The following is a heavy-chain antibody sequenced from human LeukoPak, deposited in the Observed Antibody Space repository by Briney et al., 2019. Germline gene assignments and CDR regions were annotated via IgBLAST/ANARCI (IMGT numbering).Heavy chain of an antibody. J-gene: IGHJ4*02. CDR2: ISSSSAV. CDR1: GFTFNIYG. Sequence: GGSLRLSCAASGFTFNIYGMSWVRQAPGKGLEWVSYISSSSAVYYADSVKGRFTISRDNAKNSLYLQMNSLRDEDTAVYYCAKDWQPYCSGGSCFFDYWGQGTLVTVSS. V-gene: IGHV3-48*02. CDR3: AKDWQPYCSGGSCFFDY. D-gene: IGHD2-15*01.